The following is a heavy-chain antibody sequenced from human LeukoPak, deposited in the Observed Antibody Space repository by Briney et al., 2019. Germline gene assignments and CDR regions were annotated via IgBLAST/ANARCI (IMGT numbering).Heavy chain of an antibody. D-gene: IGHD5-18*01. CDR1: GFTFSSYG. CDR3: AKDRGQLWPKYYFDY. Sequence: GGSLRLSCAASGFTFSSYGMHWVRQAPGKGLEWVAVISYDGSNKYYADSVKGRFTISGDNSKNTLYLQMNSLRAEDTAVYYCAKDRGQLWPKYYFDYWGQGTLVTVSS. J-gene: IGHJ4*02. V-gene: IGHV3-30*18. CDR2: ISYDGSNK.